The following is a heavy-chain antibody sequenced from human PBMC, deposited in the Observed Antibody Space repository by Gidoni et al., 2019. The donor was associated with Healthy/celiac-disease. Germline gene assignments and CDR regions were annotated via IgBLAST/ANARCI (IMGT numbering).Heavy chain of an antibody. Sequence: QVQLVESGGGVVQPGRSLRLSCAASGFTFSSYGMHWVRQAPGKGLEWLAVIWYDGSNKYYADSVKGRFTISRDNSKNTLYLQMNSLRAEDTAVYYCARDGRDIVVVVAATYWYFDLWGRGTLVTVSS. CDR3: ARDGRDIVVVVAATYWYFDL. CDR1: GFTFSSYG. V-gene: IGHV3-33*01. D-gene: IGHD2-15*01. J-gene: IGHJ2*01. CDR2: IWYDGSNK.